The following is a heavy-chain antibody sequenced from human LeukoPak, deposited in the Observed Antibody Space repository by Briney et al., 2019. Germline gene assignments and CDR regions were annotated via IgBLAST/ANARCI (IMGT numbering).Heavy chain of an antibody. Sequence: GGSLRLSCAASGFTFSSYCMHWVRQAPGKGLVWVSRIYSDGRSTNCADSVKGRFTISRDNAKNTLYLQMNSLRAEDTAVYYCARDHYYDSSGYYSDAFDLWGQGTMVTVSS. CDR1: GFTFSSYC. CDR3: ARDHYYDSSGYYSDAFDL. V-gene: IGHV3-74*01. CDR2: IYSDGRST. J-gene: IGHJ3*01. D-gene: IGHD3-22*01.